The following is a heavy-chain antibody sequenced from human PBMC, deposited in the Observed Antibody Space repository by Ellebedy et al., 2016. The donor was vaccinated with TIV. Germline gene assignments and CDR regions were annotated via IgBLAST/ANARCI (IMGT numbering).Heavy chain of an antibody. CDR2: VDPNSGIT. J-gene: IGHJ6*02. CDR3: AWVQRGSGWGSGNYYYGMYV. D-gene: IGHD6-19*01. V-gene: IGHV1-8*01. CDR1: GYTFTDYD. Sequence: ASVKVSCKASGYTFTDYDINWVRQATGQGLEWMGWVDPNSGITGNEQKFQGRVTMTWNTSTGTVDMDFNSLTSADTAVYFCAWVQRGSGWGSGNYYYGMYVWGQGATVTVSS.